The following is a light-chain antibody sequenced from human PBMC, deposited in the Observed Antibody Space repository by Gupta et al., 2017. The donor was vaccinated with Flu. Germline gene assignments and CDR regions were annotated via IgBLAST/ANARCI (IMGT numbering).Light chain of an antibody. J-gene: IGLJ3*02. CDR2: EFS. Sequence: QSALTQPASVSGSPGQSITISCTGTISDVGSYNYVSWYQQHPGKAPKLMIYEFSKWPSGVSNRFSDSKSGNTASLTISGLQAEDEADYYCCSYAGSSTWVFGGGTKLTVL. CDR3: CSYAGSSTWV. V-gene: IGLV2-23*02. CDR1: ISDVGSYNY.